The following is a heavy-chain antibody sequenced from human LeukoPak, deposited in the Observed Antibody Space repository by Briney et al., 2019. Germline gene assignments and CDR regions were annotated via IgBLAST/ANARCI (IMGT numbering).Heavy chain of an antibody. CDR3: TRAVAAADFSPGY. D-gene: IGHD6-13*01. Sequence: GGSLRLSCVASGFTFSSYSMNWVRQAPGKGLEWVSCISSSSSYIYYAASVKGRFTISRDNAKNSVYLQMNSLRAEDTAVYYCTRAVAAADFSPGYWGQGTLVTVSS. CDR1: GFTFSSYS. V-gene: IGHV3-21*01. CDR2: ISSSSSYI. J-gene: IGHJ4*02.